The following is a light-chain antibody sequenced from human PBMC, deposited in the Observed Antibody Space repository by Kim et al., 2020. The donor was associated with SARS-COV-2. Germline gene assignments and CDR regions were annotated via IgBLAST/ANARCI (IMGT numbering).Light chain of an antibody. J-gene: IGKJ4*01. CDR2: AAS. CDR1: QGISSY. CDR3: QQLSSYPLT. Sequence: DIQLTQSPSFLSASVGDRVTITCRASQGISSYLAWYQQKPGKAPKLLTYAASTLQSGVPSRFSGSGSGTEFTLTISSLQPEDFASYYCQQLSSYPLTFGGGTKVDIK. V-gene: IGKV1-9*01.